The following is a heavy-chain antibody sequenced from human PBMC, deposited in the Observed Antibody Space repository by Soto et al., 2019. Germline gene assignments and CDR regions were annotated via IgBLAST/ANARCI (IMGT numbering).Heavy chain of an antibody. V-gene: IGHV3-49*04. CDR2: IRNTPYGGTT. Sequence: GGSLRLSCNCSGFRFSEHAMTWVRQAPGKGLEWVGFIRNTPYGGTTDYAASVRGRFTISRDDSASIAYLQMNSLKTEDSGLYYCSRGSFGYYGTWGQGTLVTVSS. CDR1: GFRFSEHA. J-gene: IGHJ5*02. D-gene: IGHD2-2*03. CDR3: SRGSFGYYGT.